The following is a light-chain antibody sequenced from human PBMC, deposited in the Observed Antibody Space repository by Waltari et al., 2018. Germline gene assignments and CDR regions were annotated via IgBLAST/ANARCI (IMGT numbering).Light chain of an antibody. CDR1: RNLLYSPNNKNY. CDR2: WAS. Sequence: DYVMTQSPDSVAVSLGERATIDCKSSRNLLYSPNNKNYLAWFQQKAGQPPKLLIYWASSRESGVPDRFSGSGSGSDFTLTISSLQAEDVAVYDCQQYYANPRTFGQGTRVEIK. J-gene: IGKJ1*01. CDR3: QQYYANPRT. V-gene: IGKV4-1*01.